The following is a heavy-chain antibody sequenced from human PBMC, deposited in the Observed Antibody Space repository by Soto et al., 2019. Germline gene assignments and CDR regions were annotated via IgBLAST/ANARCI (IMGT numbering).Heavy chain of an antibody. J-gene: IGHJ6*02. Sequence: QVQLVQSGAEVKKPGSSVKVSCKASGGTFSSYAISWVRQAPGQGLEWMGGIIPIFGTANYAQKFQGRVTITADESTSTAYMELSSLRSEDTAVYYCARAVRSEAVAADYYYYYGMDVWGQGTTVTVSS. D-gene: IGHD6-13*01. V-gene: IGHV1-69*01. CDR2: IIPIFGTA. CDR1: GGTFSSYA. CDR3: ARAVRSEAVAADYYYYYGMDV.